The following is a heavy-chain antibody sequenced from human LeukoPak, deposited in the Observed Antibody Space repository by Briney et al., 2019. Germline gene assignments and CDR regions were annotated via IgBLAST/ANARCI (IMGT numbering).Heavy chain of an antibody. V-gene: IGHV3-48*02. CDR1: AFTLSSYN. CDR2: ITTSIDII. J-gene: IGHJ4*02. CDR3: VSDHDYYIGH. Sequence: PGGSLRLSCAASAFTLSSYNMNCARHAPGEGLEWISYITTSIDIISYADSVKGRFTISRDNAKNSLYLQMDSLRDEDTAVYYCVSDHDYYIGHWGQGTLVAVSA. D-gene: IGHD3-3*01.